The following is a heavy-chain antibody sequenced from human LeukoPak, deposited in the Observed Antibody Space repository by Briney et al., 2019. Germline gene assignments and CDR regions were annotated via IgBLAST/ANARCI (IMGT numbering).Heavy chain of an antibody. V-gene: IGHV4-38-2*02. CDR3: ARWLGNGFDM. CDR2: IHHGGNT. D-gene: IGHD6-19*01. Sequence: SETLSLTCIVSGYSVSSNSYWAWIRQSPGEGLEWIGSIHHGGNTYYNPSLMSRVSMSIDTSKNQFSLNLSSVTAEDTAVFYCARWLGNGFDMWGQGTMVTVSP. CDR1: GYSVSSNSY. J-gene: IGHJ3*02.